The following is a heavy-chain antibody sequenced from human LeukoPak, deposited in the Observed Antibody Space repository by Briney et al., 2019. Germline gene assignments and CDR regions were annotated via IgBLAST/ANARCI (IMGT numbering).Heavy chain of an antibody. V-gene: IGHV3-23*01. D-gene: IGHD3-16*02. CDR3: AKSLYGGCDY. J-gene: IGHJ4*02. Sequence: GGSLRPSCAASGFSFSTYAMSWVRQAPGKGLEWVSGVNGNGGSTSYADSVKGRFTIFRDNSKNTVYLQMNSLRVGDTAVYYCAKSLYGGCDYWGQGTVVTVSS. CDR2: VNGNGGST. CDR1: GFSFSTYA.